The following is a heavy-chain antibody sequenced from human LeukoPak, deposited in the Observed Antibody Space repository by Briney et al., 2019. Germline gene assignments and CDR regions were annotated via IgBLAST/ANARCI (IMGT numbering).Heavy chain of an antibody. V-gene: IGHV1-8*03. Sequence: ASVKVSCKASGYTFTGYYMHWVRQAPGQGLEWMGWMNPNSGNTGYAQKFQGRVTITRNTSISTAYMELSSLRSEDTAVYYCARQGMAARRGGYYYYYMDVWGKGTTVTVSS. CDR1: GYTFTGYY. CDR3: ARQGMAARRGGYYYYYMDV. J-gene: IGHJ6*03. D-gene: IGHD6-6*01. CDR2: MNPNSGNT.